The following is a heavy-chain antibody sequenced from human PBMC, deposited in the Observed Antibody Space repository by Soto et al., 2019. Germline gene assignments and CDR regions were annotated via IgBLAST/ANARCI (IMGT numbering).Heavy chain of an antibody. V-gene: IGHV3-23*01. CDR3: AKKPGDYGLY. D-gene: IGHD4-17*01. CDR1: GFTFSSYV. Sequence: EVQLLESGGGLVQPGGSLRLSCAASGFTFSSYVMSWVRQAPGKGLEWVSGISGSGGSTYYADSVKGRFTFSSDNSKNTLYLQMNSLRAEDTAVYYCAKKPGDYGLYWGQGTLVTVSS. CDR2: ISGSGGST. J-gene: IGHJ4*02.